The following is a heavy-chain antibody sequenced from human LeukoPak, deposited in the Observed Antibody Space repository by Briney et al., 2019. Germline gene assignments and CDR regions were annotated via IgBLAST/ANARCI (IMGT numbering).Heavy chain of an antibody. J-gene: IGHJ4*02. Sequence: GGSLRLSCSASGVTFSSYAMHWVRQAPGKGLEYVSAISSNGGSTYYADALKGRFTISRDNSKSTLYLQMSSLRAEDTAVYYCVKGHLVWELGDYFDSWGQGTLVTVSS. V-gene: IGHV3-64D*09. D-gene: IGHD1-26*01. CDR1: GVTFSSYA. CDR2: ISSNGGST. CDR3: VKGHLVWELGDYFDS.